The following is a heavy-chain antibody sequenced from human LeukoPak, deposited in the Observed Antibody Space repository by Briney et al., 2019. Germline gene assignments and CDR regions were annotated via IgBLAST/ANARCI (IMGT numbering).Heavy chain of an antibody. D-gene: IGHD2-2*02. Sequence: PGGSLRLSCAASGFTFRNYAMTWVRQAPGKGLEWVSAISGSGGSTHYADPVKGRFTISRAHPKTTLFLQMNRLRAQDTAVCYRARGALGSTTTCYTAGHLDAWGKGTMVTVSS. CDR2: ISGSGGST. CDR1: GFTFRNYA. V-gene: IGHV3-23*01. CDR3: ARGALGSTTTCYTAGHLDA. J-gene: IGHJ6*04.